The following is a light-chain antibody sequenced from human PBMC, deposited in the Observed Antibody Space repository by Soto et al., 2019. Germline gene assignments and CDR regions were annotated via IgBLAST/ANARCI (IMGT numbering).Light chain of an antibody. CDR1: QSVSIH. J-gene: IGKJ3*01. Sequence: ETVMTQSPGTLSVSLGERATLSCRASQSVSIHLAWYQQKPGQAPRLLIYDTSTRATGIPARFSGSGSGTEFTLTISSLQSEDFDVYYCQQYGSSVFSFGPGTKVDIK. V-gene: IGKV3-15*01. CDR2: DTS. CDR3: QQYGSSVFS.